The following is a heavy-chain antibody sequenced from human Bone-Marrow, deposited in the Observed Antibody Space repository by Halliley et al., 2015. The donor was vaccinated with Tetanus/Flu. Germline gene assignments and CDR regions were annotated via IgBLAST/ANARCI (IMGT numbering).Heavy chain of an antibody. D-gene: IGHD5-12*01. CDR3: AREIRSGIDY. Sequence: QLVQSGAEVRKPGASVKLSRRTSGYLFTSYWMHWVRQAPGQGLEWMGVVSPSAGTTYFAQKFQGRVTMTRDTSATTVYMEVSSLNFDDTAVYYCAREIRSGIDYWGQGTLVTVSS. J-gene: IGHJ4*02. CDR2: VSPSAGTT. CDR1: GYLFTSYW. V-gene: IGHV1-46*01.